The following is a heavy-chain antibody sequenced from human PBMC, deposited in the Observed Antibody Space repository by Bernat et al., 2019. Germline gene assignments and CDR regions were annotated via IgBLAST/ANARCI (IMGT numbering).Heavy chain of an antibody. CDR1: GSTFNNYW. V-gene: IGHV3-74*01. CDR3: ARDSAGLDY. D-gene: IGHD3-10*01. Sequence: EVHLVESGGGFVQPGGSLRLSCPASGSTFNNYWMHWVRHAPGKGLVWVSRIDYDGTTAHYADSGKGRITISRDNAKKTVYLKMNSLRAEDTAVDYCARDSAGLDYWGQGTPVTVSS. J-gene: IGHJ4*02. CDR2: IDYDGTTA.